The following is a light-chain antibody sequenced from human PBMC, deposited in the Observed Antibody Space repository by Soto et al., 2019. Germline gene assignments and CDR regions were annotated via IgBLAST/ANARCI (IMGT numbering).Light chain of an antibody. CDR1: QSLLHSNGYNY. V-gene: IGKV2-28*01. CDR2: LGS. J-gene: IGKJ1*01. Sequence: DIVMTQSPLSLPVTPGEPASISCRSSQSLLHSNGYNYLDWYLQKPGQSPQLLIYLGSNRASGVPDRFSGRGSGTDFTLKISRVEAEDVGVYYCMQALQTPRTFGQGTKV. CDR3: MQALQTPRT.